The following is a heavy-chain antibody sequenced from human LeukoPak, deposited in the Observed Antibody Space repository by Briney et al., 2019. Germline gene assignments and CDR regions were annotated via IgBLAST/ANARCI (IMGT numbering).Heavy chain of an antibody. CDR1: GGSISSSSYY. Sequence: PAETLSLTCTVSGGSISSSSYYWGWIRQPPGKGLVWIGCIYYSGITYYNPSLKSRVTISVDTSKNQFSLKLSSVPAADTAVYYSARSLYYDFWSGNEYGAFDIWGQEKMVNVSS. D-gene: IGHD3-3*01. CDR3: ARSLYYDFWSGNEYGAFDI. V-gene: IGHV4-39*07. CDR2: IYYSGIT. J-gene: IGHJ3*02.